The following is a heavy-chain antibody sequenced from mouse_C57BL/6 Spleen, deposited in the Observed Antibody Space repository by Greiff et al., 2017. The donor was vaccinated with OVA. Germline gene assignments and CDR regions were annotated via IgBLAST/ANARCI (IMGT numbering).Heavy chain of an antibody. J-gene: IGHJ2*01. CDR2: ISGGGGNT. V-gene: IGHV5-9*01. CDR1: GFTFSSYT. CDR3: ARRGWFPSFDY. D-gene: IGHD2-3*01. Sequence: EVQVLESGGGLVKPGGSLKLSCAASGFTFSSYTMSWVRQTPEQRLEWDATISGGGGNTYYPDSVKGRFTISRDNAKNTLYLQMSSLRSEDTALYYCARRGWFPSFDYWGQGTTLTVSS.